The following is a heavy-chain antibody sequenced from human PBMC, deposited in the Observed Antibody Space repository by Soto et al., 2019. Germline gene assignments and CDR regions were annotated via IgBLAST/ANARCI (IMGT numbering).Heavy chain of an antibody. J-gene: IGHJ4*02. CDR1: GFTFSDYS. D-gene: IGHD6-19*01. CDR3: VRDLIAGVAVAGSLRVFDY. V-gene: IGHV3-48*01. CDR2: ISGSSTTK. Sequence: EVQLVESGGGLVQPGGSLRLSCAASGFTFSDYSMNWVRQSPGRGLECISYISGSSTTKYYADSVTGRFTISRDNAKKSLFLQMNSLRAEDTAVYYCVRDLIAGVAVAGSLRVFDYWGQGTLVTVSS.